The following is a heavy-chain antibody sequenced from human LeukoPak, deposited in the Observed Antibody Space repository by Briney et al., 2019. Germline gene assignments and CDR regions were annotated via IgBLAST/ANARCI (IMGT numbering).Heavy chain of an antibody. J-gene: IGHJ4*02. CDR3: GMRGLTFD. CDR1: GFTFSTLD. D-gene: IGHD3-22*01. V-gene: IGHV3-21*01. CDR2: TDRSGSYI. Sequence: PGGSLRLSCAASGFTFSTLDFNWVRQAPGRGLEWVSSTDRSGSYIYYADSVKGRFTISRDNAKNSLYLQMDSLRAEDTAVYYCGMRGLTFDWGQGTLVTVSS.